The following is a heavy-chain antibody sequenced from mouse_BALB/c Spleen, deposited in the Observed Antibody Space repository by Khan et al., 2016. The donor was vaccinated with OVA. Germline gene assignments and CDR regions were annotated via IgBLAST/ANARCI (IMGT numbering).Heavy chain of an antibody. D-gene: IGHD1-1*01. CDR2: ISTYYDDA. Sequence: LQLKQSGAELVRPGVSVKISCKGSGYTFTDYAMHWVKQSHAKSLEWIGVISTYYDDASYNQKFKGKATMTVDKSSSTAYLELARLTSEDSWIYYCARNYYGTRNARDYWGQGTSVTVSS. J-gene: IGHJ4*01. CDR1: GYTFTDYA. CDR3: ARNYYGTRNARDY. V-gene: IGHV1S137*01.